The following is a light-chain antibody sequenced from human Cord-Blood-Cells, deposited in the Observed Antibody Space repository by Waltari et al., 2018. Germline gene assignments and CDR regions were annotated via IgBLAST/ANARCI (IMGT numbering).Light chain of an antibody. CDR2: DIS. Sequence: QSVLTLPASVSGSPGQPLTTSCTGTSRDVGGFNYVSLYQQHPGKAPKLMVYDISKLPSGVSNRFSCSKSGNTATLTISGLQAEDEADYYCSSYTSSSTYVFGTGTKVTVL. J-gene: IGLJ1*01. CDR3: SSYTSSSTYV. CDR1: SRDVGGFNY. V-gene: IGLV2-14*01.